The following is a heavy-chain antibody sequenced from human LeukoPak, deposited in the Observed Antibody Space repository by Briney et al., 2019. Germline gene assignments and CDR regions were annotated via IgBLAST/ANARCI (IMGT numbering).Heavy chain of an antibody. CDR3: TRDGYYYDSSGYN. J-gene: IGHJ4*02. D-gene: IGHD3-22*01. Sequence: PSETLSLTCAVYGGSFSGYYWGWIRQPPGKGLEWIGSIYHSGSTYYNPSLKSRVTISVDTSKNQFSPKLSSVTAADTAVYYCTRDGYYYDSSGYNWGQGTLVTVSS. CDR2: IYHSGST. V-gene: IGHV4-38-2*02. CDR1: GGSFSGYY.